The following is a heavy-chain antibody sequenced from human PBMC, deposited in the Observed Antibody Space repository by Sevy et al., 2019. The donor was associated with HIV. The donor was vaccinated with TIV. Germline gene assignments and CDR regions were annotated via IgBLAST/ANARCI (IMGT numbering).Heavy chain of an antibody. CDR3: AKDSGGSYYEYFDY. D-gene: IGHD1-26*01. V-gene: IGHV3-30*18. CDR2: ISYDGSNK. J-gene: IGHJ4*02. CDR1: GFTFSSYG. Sequence: GGSLRLSCAASGFTFSSYGMHWVRQAPGKGLEWVAVISYDGSNKYYADSVKGRFTISRDNSKNTRFLQMNSLRAEDTAVYYCAKDSGGSYYEYFDYWGQGTLVTVSS.